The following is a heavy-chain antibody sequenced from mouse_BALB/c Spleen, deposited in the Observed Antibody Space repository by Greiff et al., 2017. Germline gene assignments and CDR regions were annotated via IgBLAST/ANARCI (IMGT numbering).Heavy chain of an antibody. D-gene: IGHD1-1*01. V-gene: IGHV2-9*02. CDR2: IWAGGST. J-gene: IGHJ3*01. CDR1: GFSLTSYG. Sequence: VKLMESGPGLVAPSQSLSITCTVSGFSLTSYGVHWVRQPPGKGLEWLGVIWAGGSTNYNSALMSRLSISKDNSKSQVFLKMNSLQTDDTARYYCARDLYGSRRGFAYWGQGTLVTVSA. CDR3: ARDLYGSRRGFAY.